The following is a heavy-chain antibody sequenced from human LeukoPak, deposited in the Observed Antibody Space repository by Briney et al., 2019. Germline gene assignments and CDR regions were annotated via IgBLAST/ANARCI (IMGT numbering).Heavy chain of an antibody. CDR3: ARPVFTNDFNEGYCDS. V-gene: IGHV3-7*01. D-gene: IGHD1-1*01. Sequence: GGSLRLSCAASGFTFSNSWMTWVRQAPGKGLEWVANINQDGSDKFCVDSVEGRFTISRDNAKNSLYLQMDSLRAEDTAIYYCARPVFTNDFNEGYCDSWGQGTLVTVSS. CDR2: INQDGSDK. J-gene: IGHJ4*02. CDR1: GFTFSNSW.